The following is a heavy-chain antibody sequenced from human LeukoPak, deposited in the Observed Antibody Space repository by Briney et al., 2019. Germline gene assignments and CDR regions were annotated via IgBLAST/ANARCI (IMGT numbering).Heavy chain of an antibody. CDR3: ARAPRNDP. CDR1: GYPFTTYE. D-gene: IGHD1-14*01. V-gene: IGHV1-8*01. CDR2: VHPNSGNT. Sequence: GASVKVSCKTSGYPFTTYEINWVRQAAGQGLEWMGWVHPNSGNTAYAQKFQGRVTMTRDTSISTAYMELSGLRSDDTAVYLCARAPRNDPWGQGTLVTVSS. J-gene: IGHJ5*02.